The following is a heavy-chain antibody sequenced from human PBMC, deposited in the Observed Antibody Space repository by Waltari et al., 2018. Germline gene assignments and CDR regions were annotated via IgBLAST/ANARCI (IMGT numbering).Heavy chain of an antibody. V-gene: IGHV4-59*01. D-gene: IGHD6-19*01. CDR3: AAYTLRSCWYGVGWFDP. CDR2: ISYSGST. J-gene: IGHJ5*02. CDR1: GGSFSNYY. Sequence: QVQLQESGPGLVKPSETLSLTCTVSGGSFSNYYWSWIRQTPGKGLEWIGYISYSGSTNYSPTLKSRFTISMHASKNQCSLRLSTVTAEDTAVYSSAAYTLRSCWYGVGWFDPWGQGILVTVSS.